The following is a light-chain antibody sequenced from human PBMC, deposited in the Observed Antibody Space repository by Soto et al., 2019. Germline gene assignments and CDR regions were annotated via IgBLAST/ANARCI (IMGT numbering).Light chain of an antibody. J-gene: IGKJ5*01. V-gene: IGKV2-30*02. CDR1: QSLVHSDGIAY. Sequence: DVVMTQSPLSLPVTLGQPASISCRSNQSLVHSDGIAYFSWFQQRPGRSPRRLIYKVSNRDSGVPDRFSGSGSGTDFALKISMVEAEDVGVYYCMQGTHWPITFGQGTRLEIK. CDR2: KVS. CDR3: MQGTHWPIT.